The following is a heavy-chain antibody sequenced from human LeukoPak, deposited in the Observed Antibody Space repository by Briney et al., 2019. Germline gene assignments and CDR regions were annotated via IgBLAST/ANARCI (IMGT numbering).Heavy chain of an antibody. Sequence: GESLQISSKASGYSFTYYWIVWVRPMPGKGLEWMGAIYPGDSDTRYSPSLDGQVTISADKSVSTTYLQWSSLQASDTAMYYCARPSSLYGGTSEDYWGQGTLVTVSS. CDR2: IYPGDSDT. CDR3: ARPSSLYGGTSEDY. CDR1: GYSFTYYW. D-gene: IGHD4-23*01. V-gene: IGHV5-51*01. J-gene: IGHJ4*02.